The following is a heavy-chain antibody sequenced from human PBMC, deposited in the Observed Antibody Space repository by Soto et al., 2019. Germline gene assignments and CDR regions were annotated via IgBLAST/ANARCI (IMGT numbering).Heavy chain of an antibody. CDR2: ISGSGNST. CDR3: AKDGGIAGAVEYFQH. D-gene: IGHD6-13*01. CDR1: GFTFSTYA. J-gene: IGHJ1*01. Sequence: GGSLRLFCAASGFTFSTYAMSWVRQAPGKGLEWVSGISGSGNSTYYADSVKGRFTISRDNSKNTLHLQMNSLRAEDTAVYYCAKDGGIAGAVEYFQHWGQGTLVTGS. V-gene: IGHV3-23*01.